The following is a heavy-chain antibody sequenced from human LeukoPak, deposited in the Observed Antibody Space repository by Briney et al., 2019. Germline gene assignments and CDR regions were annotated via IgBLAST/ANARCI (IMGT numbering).Heavy chain of an antibody. CDR3: ARSYGSRYFDL. CDR1: GGSISSGTYF. J-gene: IGHJ2*01. CDR2: INHSGST. D-gene: IGHD1-26*01. V-gene: IGHV4-39*07. Sequence: PSETLSLTCSVSGGSISSGTYFWTWIRQHPGKGLEWIGEINHSGSTNYNPSLKSRVTISVDTSKNQFSLKLSSVTAADTAVYYCARSYGSRYFDLWGRGTLVTVSS.